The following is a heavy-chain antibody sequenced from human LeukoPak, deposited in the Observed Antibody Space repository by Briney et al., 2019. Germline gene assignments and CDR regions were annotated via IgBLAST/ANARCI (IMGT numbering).Heavy chain of an antibody. D-gene: IGHD3-3*01. CDR3: ARDHTILEWLSSGDRTYYYYYMDV. CDR1: GYSISSDYY. Sequence: SETLSLTCTVSGYSISSDYYWDWIWQPPGKGLEWIGTIYHSGSTNYNPSLKSRVTISVDKSKNQFSLKLSSVTAADTAVYYCARDHTILEWLSSGDRTYYYYYMDVWGKGTTVTVSS. V-gene: IGHV4-38-2*02. J-gene: IGHJ6*03. CDR2: IYHSGST.